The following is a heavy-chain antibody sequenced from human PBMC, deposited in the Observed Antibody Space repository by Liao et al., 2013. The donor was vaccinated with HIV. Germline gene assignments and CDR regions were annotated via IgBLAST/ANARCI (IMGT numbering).Heavy chain of an antibody. D-gene: IGHD2-2*01. V-gene: IGHV4-34*01. CDR1: GGSFSGYY. CDR2: INHSGST. CDR3: ARERGGXYCSSTSCSYYYYYMDV. J-gene: IGHJ6*03. Sequence: QVQLQQWGAGLLKPSETLSLTCAVYGGSFSGYYWSWIRQPPGKGLEWIGEINHSGSTNYNPSLKSRVTISVDTSKNQFSLKLSSVTAADTAVYYCARERGGXYCSSTSCSYYYYYMDVWGKGTTVTVSS.